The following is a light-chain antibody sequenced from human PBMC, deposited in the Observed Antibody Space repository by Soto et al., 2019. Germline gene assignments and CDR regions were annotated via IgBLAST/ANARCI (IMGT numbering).Light chain of an antibody. Sequence: EIVLTQSPGTLSLSTGERASLSCRASQSVSSSYLAWYQQKPGQAPRLLIYGASSRATGIPARFSGGGSGTDFTLTITILHPEDVATYYCQQYNSAPLTFGQGTKVDI. J-gene: IGKJ1*01. CDR3: QQYNSAPLT. V-gene: IGKV3-20*01. CDR2: GAS. CDR1: QSVSSSY.